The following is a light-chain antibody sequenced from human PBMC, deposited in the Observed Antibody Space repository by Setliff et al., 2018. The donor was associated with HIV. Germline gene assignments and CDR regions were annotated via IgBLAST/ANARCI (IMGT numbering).Light chain of an antibody. Sequence: QSALTQPASVSGSPGQVITVSCTGTRSDVGAYNSVSWFQQHPGRAPKLIIFDVSSRPSGVSNRFSGSKFGNTASLTISGLQAEDEADYYCSSYASSSTLGVFGTGTKVTVL. CDR1: RSDVGAYNS. J-gene: IGLJ1*01. CDR3: SSYASSSTLGV. CDR2: DVS. V-gene: IGLV2-14*03.